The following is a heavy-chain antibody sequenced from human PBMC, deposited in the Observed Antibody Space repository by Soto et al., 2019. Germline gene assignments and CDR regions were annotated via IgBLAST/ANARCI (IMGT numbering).Heavy chain of an antibody. CDR1: GFTFSSYA. V-gene: IGHV3-23*01. J-gene: IGHJ5*02. CDR3: AKDLKRYSSSWYWFDP. CDR2: ISGSGGST. Sequence: GWSLRLSCAASGFTFSSYAMSWVRQAPGKGLEWVSAISGSGGSTYYADSVKGRFTISRDNSKNTLYLQMNSLRAEDTAVYYCAKDLKRYSSSWYWFDPWGQGTLVTVSS. D-gene: IGHD6-13*01.